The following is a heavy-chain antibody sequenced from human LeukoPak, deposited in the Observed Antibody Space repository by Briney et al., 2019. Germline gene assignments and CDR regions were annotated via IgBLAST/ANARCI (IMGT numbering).Heavy chain of an antibody. V-gene: IGHV4-59*08. Sequence: PSETLSLTCTVSGGSISSYYWSWIRQPPGKGLEWIGYIYYSGSTNYNPSLKSRVTISVDTSKNRFSLKLSSVTAADTAVYYCARQRTSGYLQGGWFDPWGQGTLVTVSS. CDR1: GGSISSYY. CDR3: ARQRTSGYLQGGWFDP. CDR2: IYYSGST. J-gene: IGHJ5*02. D-gene: IGHD3-22*01.